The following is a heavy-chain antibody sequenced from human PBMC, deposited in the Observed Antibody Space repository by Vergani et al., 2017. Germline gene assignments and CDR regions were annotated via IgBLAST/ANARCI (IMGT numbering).Heavy chain of an antibody. CDR1: GYTFTSYG. D-gene: IGHD2-2*01. V-gene: IGHV1-18*01. J-gene: IGHJ4*02. CDR3: ARASIVVVPAAYFDY. CDR2: ISAYNGNT. Sequence: VQLVQSGAEVKKPGASVKVSCKASGYTFTSYGISWVRQAPGQGLEWMGWISAYNGNTNYAQKLQGRVTMTTDTSTSTADMELRSLRSDDTAVYYCARASIVVVPAAYFDYWGQGTLVTVSS.